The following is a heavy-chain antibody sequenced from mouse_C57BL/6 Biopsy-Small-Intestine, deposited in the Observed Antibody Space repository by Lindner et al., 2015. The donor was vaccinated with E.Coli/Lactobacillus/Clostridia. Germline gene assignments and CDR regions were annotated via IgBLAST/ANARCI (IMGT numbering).Heavy chain of an antibody. J-gene: IGHJ2*01. D-gene: IGHD1-1*01. CDR1: GYSFTDYN. CDR2: INPNYGTT. CDR3: ARSYYVSSPFDH. V-gene: IGHV1-39*01. Sequence: VQLQESGPELVKSGASVKISCKASGYSFTDYNMNWVSQSNGKSLEWIGVINPNYGTTSYNQKFKGKATLTVDQSSSTAYMELNSLTSEDSAVYYCARSYYVSSPFDHWGQGTTLTVSS.